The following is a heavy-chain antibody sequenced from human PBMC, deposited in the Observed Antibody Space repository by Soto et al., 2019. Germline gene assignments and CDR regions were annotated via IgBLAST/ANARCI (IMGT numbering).Heavy chain of an antibody. CDR1: GGSINDGAYY. Sequence: QVQLQESGPGLVKPSQTLSLTCTVSGGSINDGAYYWNWIRQHPGKRLEWIGYIRYSGNPHYNTSLKSLVIKCLDTCKNPFSLMRSSVTAADTAVYYCARSNYGDYGAQPDHGGRVSPVTVSS. V-gene: IGHV4-31*01. J-gene: IGHJ4*02. D-gene: IGHD4-17*01. CDR3: ARSNYGDYGAQPDH. CDR2: IRYSGNP.